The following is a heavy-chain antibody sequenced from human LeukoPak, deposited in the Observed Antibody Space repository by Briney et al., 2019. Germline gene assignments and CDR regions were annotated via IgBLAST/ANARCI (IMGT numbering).Heavy chain of an antibody. CDR3: AKDGGLWVSAHWGDS. V-gene: IGHV3-23*01. J-gene: IGHJ4*02. CDR2: ITTSDGNT. D-gene: IGHD7-27*01. CDR1: GFTFSSYA. Sequence: GGSLRLSCAASGFTFSSYAMHWVRQAPGKGLEWVSTITTSDGNTYYADSVKGRFTVSRDNSKNTLFLQMNSLRAEDTAVYYCAKDGGLWVSAHWGDSWGRGTLVTVSS.